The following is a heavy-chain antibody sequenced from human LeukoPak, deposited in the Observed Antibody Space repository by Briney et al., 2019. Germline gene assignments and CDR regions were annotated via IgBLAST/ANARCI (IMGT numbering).Heavy chain of an antibody. CDR1: GFTFSSYA. V-gene: IGHV3-30*18. D-gene: IGHD1-1*01. Sequence: GGSLRLSCAASGFTFSSYAMHWVRQAPGQGLEWVALISYDGSNKYYADSVKGRFTISRDNSKNTLYLQMNSLRGEDTAVYYCAKVGNNWDFDYWGQGTLVTVSS. CDR2: ISYDGSNK. J-gene: IGHJ4*02. CDR3: AKVGNNWDFDY.